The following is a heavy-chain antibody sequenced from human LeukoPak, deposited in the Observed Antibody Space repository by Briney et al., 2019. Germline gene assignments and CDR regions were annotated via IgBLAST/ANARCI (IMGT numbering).Heavy chain of an antibody. D-gene: IGHD1-26*01. V-gene: IGHV3-30*18. CDR3: AKDTTLQIEESSYRSYFDY. CDR2: ISYDGSDK. J-gene: IGHJ4*02. Sequence: GGSLRLSRAASAFTFKKSRMHWVRQAPGRGREGLAVISYDGSDKQYAASVEGRFTVSRDNSKHTVYLQMNSLRPEDTAVYYGAKDTTLQIEESSYRSYFDYWGQGTLVTVSS. CDR1: AFTFKKSR.